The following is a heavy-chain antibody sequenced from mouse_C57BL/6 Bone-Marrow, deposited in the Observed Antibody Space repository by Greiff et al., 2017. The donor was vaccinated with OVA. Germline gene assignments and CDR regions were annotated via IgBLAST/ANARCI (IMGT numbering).Heavy chain of an antibody. CDR2: IDPSDSET. CDR1: GYTFTSYW. CDR3: ARGDYGSPYFDY. J-gene: IGHJ2*01. V-gene: IGHV1-52*01. D-gene: IGHD1-1*01. Sequence: VQLQQPGAELVRPGSSVKLSCKASGYTFTSYWMHWVKQRPIQGLEWIGNIDPSDSETHYNQKFKDKATLTVDKSSSTAYMQLSSLTSEDSAVYYCARGDYGSPYFDYWGQGTTLTVSS.